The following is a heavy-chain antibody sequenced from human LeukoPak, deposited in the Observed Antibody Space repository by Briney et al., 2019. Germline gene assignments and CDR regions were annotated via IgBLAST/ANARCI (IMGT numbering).Heavy chain of an antibody. CDR3: ARDLQVAGLAGVGY. CDR1: GFKFDDYG. CDR2: ISYDRSKT. Sequence: PPGGSLRLSCAASGFKFDDYGMHWVRQAPGKGLEWVGIISYDRSKTYYADPVKGRFTISRDNAKNKLYLQVNSLRTEDTAVYYCARDLQVAGLAGVGYWGQGTLVTVSS. V-gene: IGHV3-30*03. J-gene: IGHJ4*02. D-gene: IGHD2-15*01.